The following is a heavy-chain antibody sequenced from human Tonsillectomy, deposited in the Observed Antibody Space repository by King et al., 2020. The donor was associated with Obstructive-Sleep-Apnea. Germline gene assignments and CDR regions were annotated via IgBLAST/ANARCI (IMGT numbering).Heavy chain of an antibody. CDR1: GFTFSRFW. J-gene: IGHJ4*02. CDR3: ARELYGDYGVDY. Sequence: VQLVESGGGLVQPGGSLRLSGAASGFTFSRFWMHWVCQAPGKGLVWVSRIQIDGSTTTYADSVKGRFTISRDNAKNTLFLQMNSLRAEDTAVYYCARELYGDYGVDYWGQGTLVTVSS. V-gene: IGHV3-74*01. CDR2: IQIDGSTT. D-gene: IGHD4-17*01.